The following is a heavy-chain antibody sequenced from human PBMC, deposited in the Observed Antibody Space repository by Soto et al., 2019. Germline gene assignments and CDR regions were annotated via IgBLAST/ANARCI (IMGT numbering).Heavy chain of an antibody. J-gene: IGHJ6*02. Sequence: QVQLQESGPGQVKPSQTLSLTCTVSGGSVNSGGYHWSWIRQHPGKGLEWIGDIYYSGSTYYKPSLKSRVTISIDTSTNHFSLHLSALTAADTAVYYCARAPIPNWNYYGMDVWGQGTTVTVSS. V-gene: IGHV4-31*03. CDR3: ARAPIPNWNYYGMDV. CDR2: IYYSGST. CDR1: GGSVNSGGYH. D-gene: IGHD1-1*01.